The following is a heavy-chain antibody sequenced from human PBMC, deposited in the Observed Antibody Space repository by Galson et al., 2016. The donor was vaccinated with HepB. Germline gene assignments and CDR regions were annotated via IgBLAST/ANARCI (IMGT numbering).Heavy chain of an antibody. CDR3: ARRSRDRRPEDY. J-gene: IGHJ4*02. Sequence: TLSLTCTVSGGSISSDTYYWSWIRQPAGKRLEWIGRIYTSGSTDYNPSLKSRVTISVDASKNQFSLQLYSVTAAATAVYYCARRSRDRRPEDYWGQGTLVTVSS. CDR1: GGSISSDTYY. D-gene: IGHD1-26*01. V-gene: IGHV4-61*02. CDR2: IYTSGST.